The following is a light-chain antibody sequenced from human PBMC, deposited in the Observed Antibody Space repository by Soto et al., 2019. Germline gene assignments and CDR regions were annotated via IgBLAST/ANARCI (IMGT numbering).Light chain of an antibody. V-gene: IGKV1-39*01. CDR1: QSITRF. CDR2: AAS. J-gene: IGKJ4*01. Sequence: IQMPHSPSSLSASVGDRVTITFRASQSITRFLNWYQQKPGKAPKLLIYAASTLQSGVPSRFSGSGSGTDFTLTISCLQSEDFATYYCQQYYSFPLTFGGGTKVDIK. CDR3: QQYYSFPLT.